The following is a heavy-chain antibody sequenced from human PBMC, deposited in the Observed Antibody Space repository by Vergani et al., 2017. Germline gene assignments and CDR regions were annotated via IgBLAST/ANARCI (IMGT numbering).Heavy chain of an antibody. CDR3: ARKSPLSITMIVVEDAFYI. Sequence: EVQLVESGGGLVQPGGSLRLSCAASGFTFSSYSMNWVRQAPGKGLEWVSYISSSSSTIYYADSVKGRFTISRDNAKNSLYLQMNSLRAEDTAVYYCARKSPLSITMIVVEDAFYIWGQGTMVTVSS. CDR2: ISSSSSTI. J-gene: IGHJ3*02. V-gene: IGHV3-48*01. D-gene: IGHD3-22*01. CDR1: GFTFSSYS.